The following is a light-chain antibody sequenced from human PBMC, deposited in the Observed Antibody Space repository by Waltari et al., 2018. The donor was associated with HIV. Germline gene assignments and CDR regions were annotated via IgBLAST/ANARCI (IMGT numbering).Light chain of an antibody. CDR1: QSISSW. J-gene: IGKJ1*01. V-gene: IGKV1-5*03. Sequence: DIQSTRSPSTLSACLEGRVTITCRASQSISSWLAWYQQKPGKAPKLLIYKASSLESGVPSRFSGSGSGTEFTLTISSLQPDDFATYYCQQYSSYSWTFGQGTKVEIK. CDR3: QQYSSYSWT. CDR2: KAS.